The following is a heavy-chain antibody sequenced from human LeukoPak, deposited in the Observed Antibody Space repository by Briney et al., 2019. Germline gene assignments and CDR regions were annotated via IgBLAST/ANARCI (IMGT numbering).Heavy chain of an antibody. D-gene: IGHD3-10*01. Sequence: SETLSLTCTVSGVSISGYYWSWIRQPAGKGLEWLGRVYTSGSTNYNPSLKSRVTISMDTSKNQFSLKLSSVTAADAAVYYCARDGRQRVTMDTGALDIWGQGTMVTVSS. V-gene: IGHV4-4*07. J-gene: IGHJ3*02. CDR1: GVSISGYY. CDR2: VYTSGST. CDR3: ARDGRQRVTMDTGALDI.